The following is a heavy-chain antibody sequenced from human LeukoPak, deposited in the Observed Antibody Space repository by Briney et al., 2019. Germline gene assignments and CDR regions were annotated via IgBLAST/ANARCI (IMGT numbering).Heavy chain of an antibody. V-gene: IGHV4-31*03. CDR1: GGSISSGGYY. CDR3: ARGYYGSGTLRPDAFDI. D-gene: IGHD3-10*01. Sequence: SETLSLTCTVSGGSISSGGYYWSWIRQHPGKGLEWIGYIYYSGSTYYNPSLKSRVTISVDTSKNQFSLKLSSMTAADTAVYYCARGYYGSGTLRPDAFDIWGQGTMVTVSS. CDR2: IYYSGST. J-gene: IGHJ3*02.